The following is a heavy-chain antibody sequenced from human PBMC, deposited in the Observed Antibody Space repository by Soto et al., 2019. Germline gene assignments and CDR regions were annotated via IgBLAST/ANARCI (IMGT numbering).Heavy chain of an antibody. CDR2: ISGDGGST. Sequence: GGSLRLSCAASGFTFSNYAMSWVRQAPGKGLEWVSIISGDGGSTSYADSVKGRFIISRDSFKNMLSLQMNTLRAEDTAVYYCARGMGPHCGGDCYSRLADYWGQGTLVTVSS. CDR1: GFTFSNYA. J-gene: IGHJ4*02. CDR3: ARGMGPHCGGDCYSRLADY. D-gene: IGHD2-21*01. V-gene: IGHV3-23*01.